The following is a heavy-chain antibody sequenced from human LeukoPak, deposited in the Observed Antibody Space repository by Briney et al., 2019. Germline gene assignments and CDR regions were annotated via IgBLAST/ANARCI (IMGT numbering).Heavy chain of an antibody. V-gene: IGHV4-34*01. CDR3: ARGIVLMVYAIFDY. CDR1: GGSFSGYY. CDR2: INHSGST. Sequence: SETLSLTCAVYGGSFSGYYWSWIRQPPGKGLEWIGEINHSGSTNYNPSLKSRVTISVDTSKNQFSLKLSSVTAADTAVYYCARGIVLMVYAIFDYWGQGTLVTVSS. D-gene: IGHD2-8*01. J-gene: IGHJ4*02.